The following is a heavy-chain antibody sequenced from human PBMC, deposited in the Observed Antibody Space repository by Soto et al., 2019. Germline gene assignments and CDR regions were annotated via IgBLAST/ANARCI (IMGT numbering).Heavy chain of an antibody. D-gene: IGHD6-19*01. J-gene: IGHJ4*02. CDR3: ARDKGSSTVVSGIAQEGYFDS. V-gene: IGHV3-33*01. CDR1: GFTFSIFG. Sequence: QVQLVESGGGVVQPGRSLRLSCAASGFTFSIFGMHWVRQAPGKGLEWAAIIWYDGSNAYYADSVRGRFTISRDNSKNTVYLQMHSLRAEDTAVYYCARDKGSSTVVSGIAQEGYFDSWGQGNLVTVSS. CDR2: IWYDGSNA.